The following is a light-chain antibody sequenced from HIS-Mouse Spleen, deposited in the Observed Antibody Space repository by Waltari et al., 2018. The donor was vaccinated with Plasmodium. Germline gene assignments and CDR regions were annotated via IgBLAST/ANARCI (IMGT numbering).Light chain of an antibody. Sequence: QSALTQPPSASGSPGQSVTISCTGTSSDVGGSNSVSWYQQHPGKAPKLMIDEVSKRPSGVPDRFSGSKSGNTASLTVSGLQAEDEADYYCSSYAGSNNLVFGGGTKLTVL. V-gene: IGLV2-8*01. J-gene: IGLJ2*01. CDR3: SSYAGSNNLV. CDR2: EVS. CDR1: SSDVGGSNS.